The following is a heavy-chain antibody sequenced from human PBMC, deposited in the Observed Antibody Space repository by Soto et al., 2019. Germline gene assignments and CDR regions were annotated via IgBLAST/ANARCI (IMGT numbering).Heavy chain of an antibody. Sequence: QVQLVQSGAEVKKPGASVKVSCKASGYTFTSYAMHWVRQAPGQRLEWMGWINAGNGNTKYSQKFQGRVTITRDTSASTAYMELSSLRSEDTAVYYCARDTIVVVPAVDWYFDLWGRGTLVTVSS. V-gene: IGHV1-3*01. CDR2: INAGNGNT. D-gene: IGHD2-2*01. J-gene: IGHJ2*01. CDR3: ARDTIVVVPAVDWYFDL. CDR1: GYTFTSYA.